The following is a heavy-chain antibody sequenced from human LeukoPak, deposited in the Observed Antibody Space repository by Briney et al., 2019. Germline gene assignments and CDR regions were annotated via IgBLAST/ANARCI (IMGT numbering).Heavy chain of an antibody. D-gene: IGHD5-18*01. J-gene: IGHJ4*02. CDR1: GYTFTGYY. CDR2: INPNSGGT. CDR3: ARVAYRKTAMVTPPALRAWYYFDY. Sequence: ASVKVSCKASGYTFTGYYMHWVRQAPGQGLEWMGWINPNSGGTNYAQKFQGRVTMTRDTSISTAYMELSRLRSDDTAVYYCARVAYRKTAMVTPPALRAWYYFDYWGQGTLVTVSS. V-gene: IGHV1-2*02.